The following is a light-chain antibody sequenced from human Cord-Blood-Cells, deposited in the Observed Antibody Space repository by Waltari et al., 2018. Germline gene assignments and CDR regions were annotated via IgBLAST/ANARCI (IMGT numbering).Light chain of an antibody. J-gene: IGLJ3*02. CDR3: LLSYSGAWV. Sequence: QAVVTQEPSLSVSPGGTVTLTCGPRTGAVTSGHYLYWFQQKPGQAPRTLIYDKSNKHSWTPARFSGSLPGGKAALTLSGAQPEDEAEYYCLLSYSGAWVFGGGTKLTVL. CDR2: DKS. CDR1: TGAVTSGHY. V-gene: IGLV7-46*01.